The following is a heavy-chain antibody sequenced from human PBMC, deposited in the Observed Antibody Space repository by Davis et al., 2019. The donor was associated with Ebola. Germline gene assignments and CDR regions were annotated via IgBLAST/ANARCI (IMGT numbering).Heavy chain of an antibody. CDR3: ASRFGYFDF. Sequence: SETLSLTCNVSGRSATSSSHYRGWVRQPPGKGLEWIGSIYSRGTTYYNPSLASRVTISIDTSKNQCSLNLTSVTAADTAVYFCASRFGYFDFWGQGALVTVSS. V-gene: IGHV4-39*01. D-gene: IGHD3-10*01. CDR1: GRSATSSSHY. J-gene: IGHJ4*02. CDR2: IYSRGTT.